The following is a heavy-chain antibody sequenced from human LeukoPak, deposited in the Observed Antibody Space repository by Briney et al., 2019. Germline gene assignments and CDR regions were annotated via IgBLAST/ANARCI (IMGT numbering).Heavy chain of an antibody. V-gene: IGHV3-15*01. CDR3: TTENTMIVVVIED. CDR2: IKSKTDGGTT. J-gene: IGHJ4*02. D-gene: IGHD3-22*01. Sequence: GGSLRLSCAASGFTFSNAWMSWVRQAPGKGLEWVGRIKSKTDGGTTDYAAPVKGRFTISRDDSKNTLYLQMNSLKTEGTAVYYCTTENTMIVVVIEDWGQGTLVTVSS. CDR1: GFTFSNAW.